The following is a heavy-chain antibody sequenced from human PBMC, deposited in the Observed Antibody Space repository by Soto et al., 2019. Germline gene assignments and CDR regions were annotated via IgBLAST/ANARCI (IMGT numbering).Heavy chain of an antibody. CDR3: TRWVVRGKQQLIYGMDV. CDR2: IRSRAYGGTT. J-gene: IGHJ6*02. CDR1: GFTFGDYA. D-gene: IGHD6-13*01. V-gene: IGHV3-49*03. Sequence: HPGGSLRLSCTASGFTFGDYAMSWFRQAPGKGLEWVGFIRSRAYGGTTEYAASVKGRFTISRDDSKSIAYLQMNSLKTEDTAVYYCTRWVVRGKQQLIYGMDVWGQGTTVTVSS.